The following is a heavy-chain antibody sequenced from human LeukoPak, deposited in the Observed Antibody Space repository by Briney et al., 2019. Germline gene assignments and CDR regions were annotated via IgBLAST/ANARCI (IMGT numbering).Heavy chain of an antibody. CDR2: ISAYNGNT. CDR3: ARGEGYYDSSGYRY. V-gene: IGHV1-18*01. J-gene: IGHJ4*02. CDR1: GYTFTSYG. D-gene: IGHD3-22*01. Sequence: ASVKVSCKASGYTFTSYGISWVRQAPGQGLEWMGWISAYNGNTNYAQKIQGRVTMATDTSTSTAYMELRSLRSDDTAVYYCARGEGYYDSSGYRYWGQGTLVTVSS.